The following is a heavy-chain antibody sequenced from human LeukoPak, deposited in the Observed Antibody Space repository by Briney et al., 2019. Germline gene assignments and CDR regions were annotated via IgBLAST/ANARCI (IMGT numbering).Heavy chain of an antibody. CDR2: IYYSGTT. D-gene: IGHD1-7*01. CDR3: ARVCSYGNYPNGYNWFDP. CDR1: GGSISNYY. V-gene: IGHV4-59*12. J-gene: IGHJ5*02. Sequence: SETLSLTCTVSGGSISNYYWNWIRQPPGKGLEWIGYIYYSGTTYYNPSLKSRVTISVDTSKNQFSLKLSSVTAADTAVYYCARVCSYGNYPNGYNWFDPWGQGTLVTVSS.